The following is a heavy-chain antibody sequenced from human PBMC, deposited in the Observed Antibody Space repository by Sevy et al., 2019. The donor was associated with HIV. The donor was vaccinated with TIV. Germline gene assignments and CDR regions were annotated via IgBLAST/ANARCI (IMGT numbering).Heavy chain of an antibody. CDR3: AREGCTKPHDY. CDR1: GFTFSKYS. J-gene: IGHJ4*02. CDR2: LSFGCGEI. V-gene: IGHV3-23*01. Sequence: GGSLRLSCAASGFTFSKYSMSWVHQPPGKGLEWVSTLSFGCGEINYADSVKGRFTISRDNSKSSVYLQMNNLRHEDTAVYYCAREGCTKPHDYWGQGTLVTVSS. D-gene: IGHD2-8*01.